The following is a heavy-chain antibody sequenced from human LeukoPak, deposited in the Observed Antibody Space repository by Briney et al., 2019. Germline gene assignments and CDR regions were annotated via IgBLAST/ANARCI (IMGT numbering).Heavy chain of an antibody. CDR1: GFTFSDHY. CDR3: AGPSFSTSSGNPSDY. CDR2: TRNKANSYTT. J-gene: IGHJ4*02. D-gene: IGHD3-10*01. V-gene: IGHV3-72*01. Sequence: GGSLRLSCAASGFTFSDHYMDWVRQAPGKGLEWVGRTRNKANSYTTEYAASVKGRFTISRDDSKNSLYLQMNSLKTEDTAVYYCAGPSFSTSSGNPSDYWGQGTLVTVSS.